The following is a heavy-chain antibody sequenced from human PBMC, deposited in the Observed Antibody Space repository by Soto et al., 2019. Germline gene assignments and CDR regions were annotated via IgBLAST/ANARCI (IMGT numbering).Heavy chain of an antibody. Sequence: QVQLVQSGAEVKKPGASVKVSCKASGYTFTSYGISWVRQAPGQGLEWMGWIRAYNGNTNYAQKLQGRLTMTTDTSTRTANMALRCQRSGDTAVYYCAGGSTTVDVWGPGTRVTASS. CDR2: IRAYNGNT. D-gene: IGHD1-26*01. CDR3: AGGSTTVDV. J-gene: IGHJ6*02. V-gene: IGHV1-18*01. CDR1: GYTFTSYG.